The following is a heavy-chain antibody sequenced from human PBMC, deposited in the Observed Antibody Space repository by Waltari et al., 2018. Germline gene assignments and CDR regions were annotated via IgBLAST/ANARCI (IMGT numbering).Heavy chain of an antibody. J-gene: IGHJ6*03. CDR3: ARPSTEYFYYYYYMDV. V-gene: IGHV3-48*03. CDR2: ISNSGSTI. Sequence: EVQVVESGGGLVQPGGSLRLSCVASGFTFSNYEMNWVRQAPGKGLECVSYISNSGSTIYYADSVKGRFTISRDNAKNSLYLHMDSLRAEDTAVYYCARPSTEYFYYYYYMDVWGKGTTVTVS. CDR1: GFTFSNYE.